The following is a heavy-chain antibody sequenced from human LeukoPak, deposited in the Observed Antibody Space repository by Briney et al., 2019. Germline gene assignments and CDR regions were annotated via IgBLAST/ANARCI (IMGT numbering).Heavy chain of an antibody. J-gene: IGHJ4*02. D-gene: IGHD5-12*01. CDR1: GGSISSGGYY. V-gene: IGHV4-31*03. CDR3: ARGFDSKSTYFDY. CDR2: IYYSGST. Sequence: ASQTLSLTCTVSGGSISSGGYYWSWIRQHPGKGLEWIGYIYYSGSTYYNPSLRSRVTISVDTSKNQFSLRVTSVTAADTAVYYCARGFDSKSTYFDYWGQGTLVTVSS.